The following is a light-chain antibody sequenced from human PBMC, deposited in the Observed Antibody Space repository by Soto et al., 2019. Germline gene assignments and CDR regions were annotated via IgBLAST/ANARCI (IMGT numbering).Light chain of an antibody. Sequence: QSVLTQPPSASGSPGQSVAISCTGTSSDVGGYNYVSWYQQHSGKAPKLMIYEVNKRPSGVPDRFSGSKSGNTASLAVSGLQAEDEPDYYCSSYAGSSNVFGTGTKVIV. CDR3: SSYAGSSNV. J-gene: IGLJ1*01. CDR1: SSDVGGYNY. V-gene: IGLV2-8*01. CDR2: EVN.